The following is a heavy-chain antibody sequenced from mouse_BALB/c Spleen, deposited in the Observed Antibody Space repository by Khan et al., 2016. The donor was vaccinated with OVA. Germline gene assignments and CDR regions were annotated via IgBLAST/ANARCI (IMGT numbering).Heavy chain of an antibody. CDR3: ARGGYGSSFAY. CDR2: IDPSDSET. Sequence: QVQLQQSGAELVRPGASVKLSCKASGYTFTSYWMNWVKQRPGQGLEWIGMIDPSDSETHYNQMFKDKATLTVDTSSSPAYMQLSSLNSEDSAVYYCARGGYGSSFAYWGQGTLVTVSA. D-gene: IGHD2-10*02. V-gene: IGHV1-61*01. CDR1: GYTFTSYW. J-gene: IGHJ3*01.